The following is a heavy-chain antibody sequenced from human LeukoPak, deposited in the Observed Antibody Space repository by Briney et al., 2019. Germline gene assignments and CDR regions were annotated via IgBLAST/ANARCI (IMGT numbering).Heavy chain of an antibody. D-gene: IGHD3-9*01. CDR1: GFTFRSHG. Sequence: GGSLRLSCAASGFTFRSHGMHWVRQAPGQGPEWMGRIDPNTGGTKSAKNFQGRVTMTRDTSISTAYMALSGLRSDDTAVYHCASLYDIVGTTVDYWGQGTLVTVSS. J-gene: IGHJ4*02. CDR2: IDPNTGGT. V-gene: IGHV1-2*06. CDR3: ASLYDIVGTTVDY.